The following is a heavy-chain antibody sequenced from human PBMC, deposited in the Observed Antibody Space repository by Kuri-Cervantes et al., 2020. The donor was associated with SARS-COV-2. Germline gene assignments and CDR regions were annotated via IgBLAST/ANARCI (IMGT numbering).Heavy chain of an antibody. CDR1: GASISNGSYY. CDR2: FYTTERI. V-gene: IGHV4-61*02. D-gene: IGHD3-22*01. Sequence: LRLSCTVSGASISNGSYYWSWIRQPAGKGLEWIGRFYTTERINYNPSLKSRVTISVDTSKNQFSLRLTSVTAADTAVYYCARAGYDNSGYYYSFDFWGQGTLVTVSS. J-gene: IGHJ4*02. CDR3: ARAGYDNSGYYYSFDF.